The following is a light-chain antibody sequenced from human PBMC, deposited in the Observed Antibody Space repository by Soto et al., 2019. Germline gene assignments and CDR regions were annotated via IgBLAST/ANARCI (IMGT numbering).Light chain of an antibody. J-gene: IGKJ1*01. V-gene: IGKV1-5*03. CDR1: QSISNW. Sequence: DMQLTQSPSTLSASVGDRVTITSRASQSISNWLAWYQQKPGKAPNLLIYKASNLESGVPSRFSGSGSGTEFTLTISSLQPDDFATYYCQHYNSPFPFGQGTKVEIK. CDR2: KAS. CDR3: QHYNSPFP.